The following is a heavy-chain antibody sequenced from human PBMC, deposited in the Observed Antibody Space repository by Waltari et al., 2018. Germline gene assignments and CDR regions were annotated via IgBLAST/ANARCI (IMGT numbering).Heavy chain of an antibody. CDR3: ARDRGLFSSSSELQH. J-gene: IGHJ1*01. Sequence: QVQLVESGGGVVQPGRSLRLSCAASGFTFNDFGMNWVRPAPGKGLEWVALIWYDGSNKLYADSVRGRFTISRDKYQNTVDLQMTSLRDEDTAVYYCARDRGLFSSSSELQHWGQGTLVTVAS. D-gene: IGHD6-6*01. CDR2: IWYDGSNK. CDR1: GFTFNDFG. V-gene: IGHV3-33*01.